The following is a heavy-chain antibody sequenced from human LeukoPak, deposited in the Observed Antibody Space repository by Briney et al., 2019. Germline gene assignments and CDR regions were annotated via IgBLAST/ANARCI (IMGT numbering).Heavy chain of an antibody. J-gene: IGHJ4*02. D-gene: IGHD6-6*01. CDR3: ARGVARSSKFHFSYYFDY. V-gene: IGHV4-34*01. Sequence: SETLSLTCAVYGGSFSGYYWSWIRQPPGKGLEWIGSISHSGSTYYNPSLRSRVTISIDTSKNQFSLKLTSVTAADTAVYYCARGVARSSKFHFSYYFDYWGQGTLVTISS. CDR1: GGSFSGYY. CDR2: ISHSGST.